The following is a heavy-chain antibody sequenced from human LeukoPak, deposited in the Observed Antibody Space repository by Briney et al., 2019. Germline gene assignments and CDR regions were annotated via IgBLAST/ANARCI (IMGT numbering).Heavy chain of an antibody. CDR1: GFTFSSYW. CDR2: IKQDGSEK. Sequence: PGGSLRLSCAASGFTFSSYWMSWVRQAPGKGLEWVANIKQDGSEKYYVDSVKGRFTISRDNAKNSLYLQMNSLRAEDTAVYYCATDEDFTMVRGVIMCDYWGQRTLITVSS. V-gene: IGHV3-7*01. CDR3: ATDEDFTMVRGVIMCDY. D-gene: IGHD3-10*01. J-gene: IGHJ4*02.